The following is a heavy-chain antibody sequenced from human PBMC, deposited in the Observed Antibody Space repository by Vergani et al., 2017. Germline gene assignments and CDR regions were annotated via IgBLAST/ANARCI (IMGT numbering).Heavy chain of an antibody. CDR3: AREAIGRGGHGDYYYYGMDV. V-gene: IGHV3-13*01. Sequence: EVQLVESGGGLVQPGGSLRLSCAASGFTFSSYDMHWVRQATGKGLEWVSAIGTAGDTYYPGSVKGRVTISRENAKNSLYLQMNSLRAGDTAVYYCAREAIGRGGHGDYYYYGMDVWGQGTTVTVSS. D-gene: IGHD2-15*01. J-gene: IGHJ6*02. CDR1: GFTFSSYD. CDR2: IGTAGDT.